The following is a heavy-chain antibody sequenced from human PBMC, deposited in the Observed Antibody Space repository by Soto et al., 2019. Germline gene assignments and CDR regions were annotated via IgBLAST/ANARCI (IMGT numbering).Heavy chain of an antibody. CDR3: ARTGIVVVVAATPGYYYGMDV. CDR2: IYYSGST. Sequence: QLQLQESGPGLVKPSETLSLTCTVSGGSISSSSYYWGWIRQPPGKGLEWIGSIYYSGSTYHNTSLKSRFTISVDTSKNQFSLKLSSVTAADTAVYYCARTGIVVVVAATPGYYYGMDVWGQGTTVTVSS. D-gene: IGHD2-15*01. J-gene: IGHJ6*02. CDR1: GGSISSSSYY. V-gene: IGHV4-39*01.